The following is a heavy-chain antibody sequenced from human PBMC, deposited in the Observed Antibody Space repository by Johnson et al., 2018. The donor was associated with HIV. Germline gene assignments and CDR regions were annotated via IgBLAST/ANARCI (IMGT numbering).Heavy chain of an antibody. J-gene: IGHJ3*02. CDR3: ARGRAWDHDAFDI. CDR2: ISYDGSNK. D-gene: IGHD1-26*01. CDR1: GFIFSTYA. V-gene: IGHV3-30-3*01. Sequence: QVQLVESGGGVVRPGRSLRLSCAASGFIFSTYAMHWVRQAPGKGLEWVAVISYDGSNKYYADSVKGRFTISRDNSKNTLYLQMNSLRAEDTAVYYCARGRAWDHDAFDIWGQGTMVTVSS.